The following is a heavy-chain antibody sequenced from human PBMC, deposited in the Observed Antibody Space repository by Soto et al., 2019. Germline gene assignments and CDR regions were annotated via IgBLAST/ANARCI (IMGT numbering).Heavy chain of an antibody. Sequence: ETLSLTCTVSGGSISSYYWSWIRQPPGKGLEWIGYIYYSGSTNYNPSLKSRVTISVDTSKNQFSLKLSSVTAADTAVYYCARRMEYSSSSSHYYYYYMDVWGKGTTVTVSS. V-gene: IGHV4-59*01. J-gene: IGHJ6*03. CDR1: GGSISSYY. CDR3: ARRMEYSSSSSHYYYYYMDV. D-gene: IGHD6-6*01. CDR2: IYYSGST.